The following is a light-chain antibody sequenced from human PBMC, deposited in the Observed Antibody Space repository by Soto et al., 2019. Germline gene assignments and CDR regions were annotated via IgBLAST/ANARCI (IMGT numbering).Light chain of an antibody. J-gene: IGKJ2*01. Sequence: DTQITQSPSTLSASVGDRVTITCRASQSIGSWMAWYQQIPGKAPKLLIFDASTLQSGVPSRFSGSGSGTEFTLTISSLHPDDFATYYCQQYNGYSYTFGQGTTLEI. CDR1: QSIGSW. CDR2: DAS. V-gene: IGKV1-5*01. CDR3: QQYNGYSYT.